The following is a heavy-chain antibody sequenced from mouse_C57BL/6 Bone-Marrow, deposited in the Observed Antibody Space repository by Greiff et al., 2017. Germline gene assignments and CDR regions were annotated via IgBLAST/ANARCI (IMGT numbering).Heavy chain of an antibody. Sequence: VQLKESGGGLVKPGGSLKLSCAASGFTFSSYAMSWVRQTPEKRLEWVATISDGGSYTYYPDNVKGRFTISRDNAKNNLYLQMSHLKSEDTAMYYCAPNWSYYAMDYWGQGTSVTVSS. CDR1: GFTFSSYA. D-gene: IGHD4-1*01. CDR2: ISDGGSYT. J-gene: IGHJ4*01. V-gene: IGHV5-4*01. CDR3: APNWSYYAMDY.